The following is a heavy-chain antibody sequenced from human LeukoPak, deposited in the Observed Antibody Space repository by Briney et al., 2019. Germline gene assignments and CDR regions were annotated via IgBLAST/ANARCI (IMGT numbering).Heavy chain of an antibody. J-gene: IGHJ5*02. CDR1: GGSISRSSYY. CDR2: IYYSGST. V-gene: IGHV4-39*07. Sequence: SETLSLTCTVSGGSISRSSYYWGWIRQPPGKGLEWIGNIYYSGSTYYNPSLKSRVTISVDTSKNQFSLKLRSVTAADTAVYYCARLTGYSSESWFDPWGQGTLVTVSS. D-gene: IGHD3-9*01. CDR3: ARLTGYSSESWFDP.